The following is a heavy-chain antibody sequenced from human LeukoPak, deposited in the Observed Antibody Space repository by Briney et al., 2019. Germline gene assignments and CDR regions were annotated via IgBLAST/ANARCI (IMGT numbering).Heavy chain of an antibody. V-gene: IGHV4-59*08. J-gene: IGHJ6*03. D-gene: IGHD3-22*01. CDR3: ARSYYYDNSGYPYYYYMDV. CDR2: IHHSGTT. CDR1: GGSVSTYY. Sequence: PSETLSLTCTVSGGSVSTYYGTWIRQPPGKGLEWIGNIHHSGTTNYNPSLKSRVTISVDTSKNQFSLKLSSVTAADTAMYYCARSYYYDNSGYPYYYYMDVWGKGTTVTVSS.